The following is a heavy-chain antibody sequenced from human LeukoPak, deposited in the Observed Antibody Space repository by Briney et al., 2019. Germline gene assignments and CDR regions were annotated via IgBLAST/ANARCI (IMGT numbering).Heavy chain of an antibody. V-gene: IGHV1-69*05. D-gene: IGHD2-15*01. CDR3: ARSALSGSCCNYYYYMDV. CDR2: IIPIFGTA. Sequence: GSSVKVSCKASGGTFSSYAISWVRQAPGQGLEWMGGIIPIFGTANYTQEFQGRVTITTEESTSTAYMELSSLRSEDTAVYYCARSALSGSCCNYYYYMDVWGKGTTVTVSS. J-gene: IGHJ6*03. CDR1: GGTFSSYA.